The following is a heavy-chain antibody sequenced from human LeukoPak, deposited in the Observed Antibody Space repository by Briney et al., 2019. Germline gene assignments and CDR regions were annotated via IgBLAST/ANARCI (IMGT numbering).Heavy chain of an antibody. Sequence: GGSLRLSCAASGFTFSSYAMSWVRQAPGKGLEWVSSISGSGGSTYYADSVKGRFTISRDNSKNTLFLQMNGLRAEDTALYYCAKSGYCSGSSCYNNWFDPWGQGTLVTVSS. V-gene: IGHV3-23*01. CDR2: ISGSGGST. CDR1: GFTFSSYA. CDR3: AKSGYCSGSSCYNNWFDP. D-gene: IGHD2-2*02. J-gene: IGHJ5*02.